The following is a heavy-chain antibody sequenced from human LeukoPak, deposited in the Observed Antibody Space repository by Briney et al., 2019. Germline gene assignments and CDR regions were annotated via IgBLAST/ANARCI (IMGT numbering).Heavy chain of an antibody. D-gene: IGHD3-10*01. CDR3: ATDRACFDP. J-gene: IGHJ5*02. V-gene: IGHV3-15*01. CDR2: IKSKIGGATS. Sequence: PGGSLRLSCAASGITFSTAWMSWVRQAPGKGVEGVGRIKSKIGGATSDYAAPGKDRFTISRDDSKNTLYLQMNSLKTEDTAVYYCATDRACFDPWGQGTLVTVSS. CDR1: GITFSTAW.